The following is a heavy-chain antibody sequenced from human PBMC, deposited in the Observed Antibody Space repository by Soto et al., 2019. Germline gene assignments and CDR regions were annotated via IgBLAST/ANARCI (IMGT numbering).Heavy chain of an antibody. D-gene: IGHD3-10*01. Sequence: GGSLRLSCAASGFTVSSNYMSWVRQAPGKGLEWVSAIYSGGSTYYADSVKGRFTISRDNSKNTLYLQMNSLRAEGTAVYYCARDTNPPYYYGSGNFYGMDVWGQGTTVTVSS. V-gene: IGHV3-53*01. J-gene: IGHJ6*02. CDR2: IYSGGST. CDR1: GFTVSSNY. CDR3: ARDTNPPYYYGSGNFYGMDV.